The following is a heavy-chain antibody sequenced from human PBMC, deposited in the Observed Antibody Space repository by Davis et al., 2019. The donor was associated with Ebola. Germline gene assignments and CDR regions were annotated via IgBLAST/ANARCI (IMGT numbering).Heavy chain of an antibody. CDR3: ARVGFRCSCDDL. J-gene: IGHJ4*02. CDR1: GFTFSSNS. CDR2: ISSSSNYI. Sequence: GESLKISCAASGFTFSSNSMNWVRQAPGKGLEWVSFISSSSNYIYYADSVKGRFTVSRDNAKNSLYLQMSSLKDADTAVYYCARVGFRCSCDDLWGQGSLVTVSS. V-gene: IGHV3-21*01. D-gene: IGHD4/OR15-4a*01.